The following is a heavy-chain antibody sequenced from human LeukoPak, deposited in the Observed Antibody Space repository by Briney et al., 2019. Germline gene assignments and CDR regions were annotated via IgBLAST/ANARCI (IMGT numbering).Heavy chain of an antibody. CDR2: IYYSGST. CDR3: ARYSSGWYWYFDL. CDR1: GGSISSYY. V-gene: IGHV4-59*08. J-gene: IGHJ2*01. D-gene: IGHD6-19*01. Sequence: NTSETLSLTCTVSGGSISSYYWSWIRQPPGKGLEWIGYIYYSGSTNYNPSLKSRVTISVDTSKNQFSLKLSSVTAADTAVYYCARYSSGWYWYFDLWGRGTLVTVSS.